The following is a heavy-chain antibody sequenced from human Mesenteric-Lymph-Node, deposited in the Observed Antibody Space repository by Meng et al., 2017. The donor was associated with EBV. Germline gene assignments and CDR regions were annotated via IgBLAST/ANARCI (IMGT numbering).Heavy chain of an antibody. J-gene: IGHJ4*02. CDR3: ARDLGYSGSCRFGY. CDR2: INGDGSST. V-gene: IGHV3-74*01. D-gene: IGHD1-26*01. CDR1: GFTFSTYW. Sequence: EGQSVGSGGGLVQPGGSLRFSCVASGFTFSTYWMHWVRQVPGKGLVWVSRINGDGSSTSYADSVKGRFTISRDNAKNTLYLQMNSLRAEDTAVYYCARDLGYSGSCRFGYWGQGTLVTVSS.